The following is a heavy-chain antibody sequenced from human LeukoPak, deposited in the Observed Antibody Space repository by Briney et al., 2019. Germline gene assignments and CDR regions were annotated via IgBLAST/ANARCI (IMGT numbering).Heavy chain of an antibody. J-gene: IGHJ5*02. CDR2: ISYDGSNK. CDR1: GFTFSSYA. CDR3: ARDGETYYYDSSGYYYYHWFDP. Sequence: GRSLRLSCAASGFTFSSYAMHWVRQAPGKGLEGVAVISYDGSNKYYADSVKGRFTISRDNSKNTLYLQMNSLRAEDTAVYYCARDGETYYYDSSGYYYYHWFDPWGQGTLVTVSS. D-gene: IGHD3-22*01. V-gene: IGHV3-30*04.